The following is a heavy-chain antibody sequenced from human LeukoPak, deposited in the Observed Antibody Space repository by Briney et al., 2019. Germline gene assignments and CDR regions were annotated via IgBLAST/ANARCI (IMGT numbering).Heavy chain of an antibody. Sequence: SETLSLTCTVSGGSISSGDYYWGWIRQPPGKGLEWIGYIYYSGSTYYNPSLKSRVTISVDTSKNQFSLKLSSVTAADTAVYYCARVVVTECFDYWGQGTLVTVSS. CDR2: IYYSGST. CDR1: GGSISSGDYY. D-gene: IGHD2-21*02. V-gene: IGHV4-30-4*01. J-gene: IGHJ4*02. CDR3: ARVVVTECFDY.